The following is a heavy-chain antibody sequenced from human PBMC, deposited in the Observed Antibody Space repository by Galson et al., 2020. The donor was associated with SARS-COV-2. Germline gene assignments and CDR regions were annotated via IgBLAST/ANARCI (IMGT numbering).Heavy chain of an antibody. V-gene: IGHV2-70*04. J-gene: IGHJ3*02. CDR2: TDWDDDK. CDR3: ARMVDYYEGSGHRPDAFDI. Sequence: SGPTLVKPTQTLTLTCTFPGFSLSTSGMRVSWIRQPPGKALEWLARTDWDDDKFYSTSLETRLTIPKDTSDNQVVLTMTNMAPVDTATYYCARMVDYYEGSGHRPDAFDIWGQGTMVTVSS. CDR1: GFSLSTSGMR. D-gene: IGHD3-22*01.